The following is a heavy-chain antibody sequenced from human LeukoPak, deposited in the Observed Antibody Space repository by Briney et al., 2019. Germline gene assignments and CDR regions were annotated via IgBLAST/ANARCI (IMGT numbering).Heavy chain of an antibody. V-gene: IGHV1-24*01. Sequence: ASAKVSRKVSGYTLTELSMHWVPPAPGKGPGWGGGFDPEDGETIYAQKFQGRVTMTEDTTTDTAYMELSSLRSEDTAVYYCATDRGRKCSGGSCYDFWGQGTRVTVSS. J-gene: IGHJ4*02. D-gene: IGHD2-15*01. CDR1: GYTLTELS. CDR2: FDPEDGET. CDR3: ATDRGRKCSGGSCYDF.